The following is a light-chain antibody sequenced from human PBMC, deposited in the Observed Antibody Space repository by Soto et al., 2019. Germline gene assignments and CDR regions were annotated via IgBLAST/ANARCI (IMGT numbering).Light chain of an antibody. CDR2: EVT. Sequence: QSVLTQPASVSGSPGQSITISCTGTSGDIGSYNRPSWYQQHPGKAPKLIIYEVTDRPSGVSNRFSGSKSGNTASLTISGLQAEDEAEYYCSSYTNINTRACVFGTGTKVTVL. J-gene: IGLJ1*01. V-gene: IGLV2-14*01. CDR1: SGDIGSYNR. CDR3: SSYTNINTRACV.